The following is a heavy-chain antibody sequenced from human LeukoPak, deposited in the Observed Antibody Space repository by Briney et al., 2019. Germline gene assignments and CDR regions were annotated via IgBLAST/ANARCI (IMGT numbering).Heavy chain of an antibody. CDR3: ARSPAVVPAATRFDY. D-gene: IGHD2-2*01. Sequence: PGGSLRLSCAASGLTFSGYAMSWVRQAPGKGLEWVSAISGSGGSTYYADSVKGRFTISRDNSKNTLYLEMNSLRADDTAVYHCARSPAVVPAATRFDYWGQGTLVTVSS. CDR1: GLTFSGYA. J-gene: IGHJ4*02. V-gene: IGHV3-23*01. CDR2: ISGSGGST.